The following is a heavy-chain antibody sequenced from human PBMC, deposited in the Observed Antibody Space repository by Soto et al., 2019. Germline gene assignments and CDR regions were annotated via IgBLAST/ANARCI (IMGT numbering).Heavy chain of an antibody. CDR3: ADFYDSSGYFLS. CDR2: ISAYNGNT. J-gene: IGHJ5*02. CDR1: GYTFTSYG. V-gene: IGHV1-18*01. D-gene: IGHD3-22*01. Sequence: ASVKVSCKASGYTFTSYGISWVRQAPGQGLEWMGWISAYNGNTNYAQKLQGRVTMSVDTSKNQFSLKLSSVTAADTAVYYCADFYDSSGYFLSWGQGTLVTVSS.